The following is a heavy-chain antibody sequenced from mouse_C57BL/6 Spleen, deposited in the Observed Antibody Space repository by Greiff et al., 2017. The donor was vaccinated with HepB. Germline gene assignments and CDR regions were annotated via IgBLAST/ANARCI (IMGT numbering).Heavy chain of an antibody. CDR3: ARVYYSDYGGAMDD. Sequence: EVKLVESGGGLVQPGGSLSLSCAASGFTFTDYYMSWVRQPPGKALEWLGFIRNKANGYTTEYSAYVKGRFTISRDNSQSILYLQMNALRAEDSATYYCARVYYSDYGGAMDDWGPGTSVTVSS. V-gene: IGHV7-3*01. CDR1: GFTFTDYY. CDR2: IRNKANGYTT. D-gene: IGHD2-13*01. J-gene: IGHJ4*01.